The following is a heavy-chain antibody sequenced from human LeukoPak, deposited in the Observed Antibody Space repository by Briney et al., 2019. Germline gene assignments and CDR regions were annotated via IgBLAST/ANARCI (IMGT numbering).Heavy chain of an antibody. J-gene: IGHJ4*02. V-gene: IGHV3-23*01. CDR2: ISGSGGST. Sequence: GGSLRLSCAASGFTFSSYAMTWVRQAPGKGLEWVSAISGSGGSTYYADSVKGRFTISRDNSKNTLYLQMNSLRAEDTAVYYCAKIVGALPSPVGYFDYWGQGTLVTVSS. CDR3: AKIVGALPSPVGYFDY. CDR1: GFTFSSYA. D-gene: IGHD1-26*01.